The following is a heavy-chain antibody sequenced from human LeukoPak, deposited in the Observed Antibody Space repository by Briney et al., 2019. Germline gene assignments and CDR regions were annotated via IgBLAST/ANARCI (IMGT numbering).Heavy chain of an antibody. CDR1: GDSISSGYY. CDR2: VYHSGST. D-gene: IGHD4/OR15-4a*01. Sequence: SETLSLTCAVSGDSISSGYYWGWIRQPPGKGLEWIGSVYHSGSTFYNPSPKSRVIISADTSENQFSLRLSSVTAADTAVYYCARPRTNYVNDAFHIWGRGTMVTVS. V-gene: IGHV4-38-2*01. J-gene: IGHJ3*02. CDR3: ARPRTNYVNDAFHI.